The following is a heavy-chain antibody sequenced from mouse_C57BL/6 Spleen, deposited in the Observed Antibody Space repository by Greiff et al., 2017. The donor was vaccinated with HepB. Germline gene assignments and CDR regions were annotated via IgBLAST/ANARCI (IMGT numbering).Heavy chain of an antibody. J-gene: IGHJ4*01. D-gene: IGHD1-1*01. CDR2: ISSGGSYT. V-gene: IGHV5-6*02. CDR1: GFTFSSYG. CDR3: ARRVITTVVAPYAMDY. Sequence: EVKVEESGGDLVKPGGSLKLSCAASGFTFSSYGMSWVRQTPDKRLEWVATISSGGSYTYYPDSVKGRFTISRDNAKNTLYLQMSSLKSEDTAMYYCARRVITTVVAPYAMDYWGQGTSVTVSS.